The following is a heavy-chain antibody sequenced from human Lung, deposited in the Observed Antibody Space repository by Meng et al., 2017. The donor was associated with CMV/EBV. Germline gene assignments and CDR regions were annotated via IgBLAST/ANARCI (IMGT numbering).Heavy chain of an antibody. V-gene: IGHV1-69*05. CDR1: GGNFRNDA. CDR3: AIPRVGYCSSSSCPPAY. Sequence: SVXVSXXASGGNFRNDAFSWVRQAPGQGLEWVGGVISLFGTPNYAQKFQGRVTITTDESTATVYMEMSSLRSDDTAVFFCAIPRVGYCSSSSCPPAYWGQGTLVXVSS. CDR2: VISLFGTP. D-gene: IGHD2-2*01. J-gene: IGHJ4*02.